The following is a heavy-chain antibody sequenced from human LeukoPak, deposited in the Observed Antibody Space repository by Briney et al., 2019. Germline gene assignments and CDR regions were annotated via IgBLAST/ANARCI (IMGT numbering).Heavy chain of an antibody. CDR3: ASSAVAGTFFDY. V-gene: IGHV1-2*02. CDR1: GYTFTGYY. Sequence: ASVKVSCKASGYTFTGYYMHWVRQAPGQELEWMGWINPNSGGTNYAQKFQGRVTMTRDTSISTAYMELSRLRSDDTAVYYCASSAVAGTFFDYWGQGTLVTVSS. J-gene: IGHJ4*02. CDR2: INPNSGGT. D-gene: IGHD6-19*01.